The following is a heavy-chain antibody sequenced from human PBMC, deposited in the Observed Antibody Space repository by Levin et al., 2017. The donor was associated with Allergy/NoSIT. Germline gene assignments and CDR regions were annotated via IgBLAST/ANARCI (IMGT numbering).Heavy chain of an antibody. CDR2: IYSDGST. Sequence: PGGSLRLSCAASGFSVSNHYMTWVRQGPGKALERVSVIYSDGSTYYADSVRGRFTISRDSFRNTLSLQMNSLRDDDTAVYYCTKGHYSGVYQWGQGTLVTVSS. J-gene: IGHJ4*02. D-gene: IGHD2-2*01. V-gene: IGHV3-53*01. CDR3: TKGHYSGVYQ. CDR1: GFSVSNHY.